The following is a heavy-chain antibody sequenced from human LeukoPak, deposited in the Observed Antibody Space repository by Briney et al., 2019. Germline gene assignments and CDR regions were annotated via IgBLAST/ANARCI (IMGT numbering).Heavy chain of an antibody. D-gene: IGHD2-15*01. V-gene: IGHV1-69*05. CDR2: IIPIFGTA. Sequence: SVKVSCKASGGTFSSYAISWVRQAPGQGLEWMGGIIPIFGTANYAQKFQGRVTITTDESTSTAYMELSSLRSEDTAVYYCARDHCSRGSCLGGHWGQGTLVTVPS. CDR1: GGTFSSYA. J-gene: IGHJ4*02. CDR3: ARDHCSRGSCLGGH.